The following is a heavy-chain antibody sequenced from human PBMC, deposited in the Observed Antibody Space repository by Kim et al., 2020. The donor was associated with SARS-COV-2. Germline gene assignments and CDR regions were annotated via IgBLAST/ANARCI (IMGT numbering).Heavy chain of an antibody. CDR2: IWYDGSNK. CDR1: GFTFSSYG. V-gene: IGHV3-33*06. CDR3: AKDSGIQWLVPGLDY. J-gene: IGHJ4*02. Sequence: GGSLRLSCAASGFTFSSYGMHWVRQAPGKGLEWVAVIWYDGSNKYYADSVKGRFTISRDNSKNTLYLQMNSLRAEDTAVYYCAKDSGIQWLVPGLDYWGQGTLVTVSS. D-gene: IGHD6-19*01.